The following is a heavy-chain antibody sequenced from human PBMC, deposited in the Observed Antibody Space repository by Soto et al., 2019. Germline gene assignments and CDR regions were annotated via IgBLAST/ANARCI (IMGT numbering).Heavy chain of an antibody. CDR2: INHSGST. J-gene: IGHJ2*01. D-gene: IGHD4-17*01. CDR1: GGSLSGYY. CDR3: ARLTHRYGDYWYFDL. V-gene: IGHV4-34*01. Sequence: SETLSLTCAVYGGSLSGYYWSWIRQPPGKGLEWIGEINHSGSTNYNPSLKSRVTISVDTSKNQFSLKLSSVTAADTAVYYCARLTHRYGDYWYFDLWGRGTLVTVSS.